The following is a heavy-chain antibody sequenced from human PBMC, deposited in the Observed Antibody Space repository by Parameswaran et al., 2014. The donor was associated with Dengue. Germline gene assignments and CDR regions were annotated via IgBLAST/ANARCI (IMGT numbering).Heavy chain of an antibody. CDR3: ARVSRNSSGYYYYYYGMDV. Sequence: RCVRQAPGQGLEWMGGIIPIFGTANYAQKFQGRVTITADESTSTAYMELSSLRSEDTAVYYCARVSRNSSGYYYYYYGMDVWGQGTTVTVSS. V-gene: IGHV1-69*01. D-gene: IGHD3-22*01. CDR2: IIPIFGTA. J-gene: IGHJ6*02.